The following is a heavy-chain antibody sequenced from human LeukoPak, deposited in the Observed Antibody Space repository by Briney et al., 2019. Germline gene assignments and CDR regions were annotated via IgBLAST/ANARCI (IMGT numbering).Heavy chain of an antibody. CDR3: ATHLYYDILTGYPLPYYFDY. CDR2: INPNSSGT. D-gene: IGHD3-9*01. CDR1: GYTFTGYF. V-gene: IGHV1-2*02. J-gene: IGHJ4*02. Sequence: ASVKVSCKASGYTFTGYFMHWVRQAPGQGLEWMGWINPNSSGTNYAQKFQGRVTMTRDTSISTAYMELSRLRSDDTAVYYCATHLYYDILTGYPLPYYFDYWGQGTLVTVSS.